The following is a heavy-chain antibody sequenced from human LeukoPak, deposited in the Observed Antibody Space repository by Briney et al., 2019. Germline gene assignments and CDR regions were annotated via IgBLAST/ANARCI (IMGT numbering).Heavy chain of an antibody. Sequence: GGSLRLSCVASGFTYSHNGMHWVRQAPGKGLEWVAFIQYEGNTIFYADSVKGRFTISRDNSKNTLYPQMNSLRTDNTAVYFCEKGGCGSDVHAFDPWGQGTVVTVSS. CDR1: GFTYSHNG. CDR3: EKGGCGSDVHAFDP. V-gene: IGHV3-30*02. D-gene: IGHD3-10*02. CDR2: IQYEGNTI. J-gene: IGHJ5*02.